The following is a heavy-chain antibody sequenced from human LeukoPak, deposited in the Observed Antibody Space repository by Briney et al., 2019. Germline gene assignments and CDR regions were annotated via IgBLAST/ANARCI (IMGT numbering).Heavy chain of an antibody. CDR3: AKDGA. Sequence: PGGSLRLSCAASGFTFDDYAMHWVRQAPGKGPEWVSGISWNSGSIGYADSVKGRFTISRDNAKNSLYLQMNSLRAEDTALYYCAKDGAWGQGTLVTVSS. CDR2: ISWNSGSI. D-gene: IGHD4-17*01. J-gene: IGHJ4*02. V-gene: IGHV3-9*01. CDR1: GFTFDDYA.